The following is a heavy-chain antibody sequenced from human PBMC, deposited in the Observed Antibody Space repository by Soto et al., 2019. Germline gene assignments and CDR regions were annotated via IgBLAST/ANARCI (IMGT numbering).Heavy chain of an antibody. CDR3: ARDSIPQQLVRVFYYYGMDV. CDR1: GFTFSSYA. V-gene: IGHV3-30-3*01. J-gene: IGHJ6*02. Sequence: QVQLVESGGGVVQPGRSLRLSCAASGFTFSSYAMHWVRQAPGKGLEWVAVISYDGSNKYYADSVKGRFTISRDNSKNVLYLQMNSLRAEDTAVYYCARDSIPQQLVRVFYYYGMDVWGQGTTVTVSS. D-gene: IGHD6-13*01. CDR2: ISYDGSNK.